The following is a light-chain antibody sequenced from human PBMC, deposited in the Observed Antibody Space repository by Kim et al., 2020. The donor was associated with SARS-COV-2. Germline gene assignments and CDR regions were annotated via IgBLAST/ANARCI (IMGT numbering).Light chain of an antibody. J-gene: IGLJ1*01. Sequence: QSALTQPPSASGSPGQSVTFSCTGTSSDIGTYNYVSWYQQHPGKAPKLMIYEVTKRPSGVPDRFSGSKSGNTASLTVSGLQAEDEADYYCSSYAGSNNLVFGTGTKVTVL. CDR1: SSDIGTYNY. CDR3: SSYAGSNNLV. CDR2: EVT. V-gene: IGLV2-8*01.